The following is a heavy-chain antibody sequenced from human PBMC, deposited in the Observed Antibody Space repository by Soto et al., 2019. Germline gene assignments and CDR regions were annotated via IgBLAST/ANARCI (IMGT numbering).Heavy chain of an antibody. Sequence: ASVKVSCKASGYTFTSYDINWVRQATGQGLEWMGWMNPNSGNTGYAQKFQGRVTMTRNTSISTAYMELSSLRAEDTAVYYCVKDPPYYYGSGSYYHYGMDVWGQGTTVTVSS. J-gene: IGHJ6*02. CDR1: GYTFTSYD. CDR3: VKDPPYYYGSGSYYHYGMDV. CDR2: MNPNSGNT. D-gene: IGHD3-10*01. V-gene: IGHV1-8*01.